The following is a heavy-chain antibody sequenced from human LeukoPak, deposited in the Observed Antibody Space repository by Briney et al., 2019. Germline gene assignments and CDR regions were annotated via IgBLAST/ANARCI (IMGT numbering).Heavy chain of an antibody. CDR1: GGSISNYY. D-gene: IGHD3-22*01. J-gene: IGHJ1*01. CDR2: IYYSGST. V-gene: IGHV4-59*01. CDR3: ARDHYYDSSGYTFRH. Sequence: SETLSLTCTVSGGSISNYYWSWIRQPPGKGLEWIGYIYYSGSTSYNPSLRSRVTISVDTSKNQFSLKLSSVTAADTAVYYCARDHYYDSSGYTFRHWGQGTLVTVSS.